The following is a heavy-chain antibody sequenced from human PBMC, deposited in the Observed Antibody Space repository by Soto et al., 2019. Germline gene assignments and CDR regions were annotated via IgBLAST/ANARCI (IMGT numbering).Heavy chain of an antibody. CDR2: IIPILGIA. V-gene: IGHV1-69*02. CDR3: ARAGEGISSSLYDY. Sequence: SVKVTCKASGGTFSSYTISSLRHSPGQGLEWMGRIIPILGIANYAQKFQGRVTITADKSTSTAYMELSSLRYEDTAVYYCARAGEGISSSLYDYWGQGTLVTVSS. D-gene: IGHD6-13*01. J-gene: IGHJ4*02. CDR1: GGTFSSYT.